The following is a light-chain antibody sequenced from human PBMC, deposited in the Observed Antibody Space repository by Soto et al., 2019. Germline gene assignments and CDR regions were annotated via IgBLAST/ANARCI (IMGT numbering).Light chain of an antibody. CDR3: QQYYSTPWT. CDR2: WAS. Sequence: DIVMTQSPDSLAVSLGERATINCKSSQSVLHSSNNRNYLAWYQQKPGQPPKLLIYWASIREYGVPDRYSGSGSGTAFTLTISSLQAEDVAVYYCQQYYSTPWTFGQGTKVEIK. J-gene: IGKJ1*01. V-gene: IGKV4-1*01. CDR1: QSVLHSSNNRNY.